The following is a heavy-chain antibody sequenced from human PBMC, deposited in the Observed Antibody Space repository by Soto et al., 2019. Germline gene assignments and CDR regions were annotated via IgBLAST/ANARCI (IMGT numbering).Heavy chain of an antibody. Sequence: QVQLVESGGGVVQPGRSLRLSCAASGFTFSSYGMHWVRQAPGKGLEWVAGISYDGSYKYYADSVKGRCTISRDNSKNTLYVQMNSLRAEDTAVYYCATGQYCSGGSCDFNPSEYWGQGTLVTVSS. CDR3: ATGQYCSGGSCDFNPSEY. D-gene: IGHD2-15*01. J-gene: IGHJ4*02. CDR1: GFTFSSYG. CDR2: ISYDGSYK. V-gene: IGHV3-30*03.